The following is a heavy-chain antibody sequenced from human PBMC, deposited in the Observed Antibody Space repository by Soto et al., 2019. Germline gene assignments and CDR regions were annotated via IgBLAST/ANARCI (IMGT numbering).Heavy chain of an antibody. CDR3: ARVGKYYYNGLDV. CDR2: IYYTGNT. J-gene: IGHJ6*01. CDR1: GDPISGYY. V-gene: IGHV4-59*01. Sequence: QVQLQESGPGLVKPSETLSLTCAISGDPISGYYWTWIRQPPGKGLEWIGYIYYTGNTKYSPSLKSRVTISVDTSKNQLSLMLTSVTAADTAVYYCARVGKYYYNGLDVW.